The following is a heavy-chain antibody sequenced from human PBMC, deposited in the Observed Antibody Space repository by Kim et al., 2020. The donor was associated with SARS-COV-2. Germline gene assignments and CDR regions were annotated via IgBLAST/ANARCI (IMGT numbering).Heavy chain of an antibody. D-gene: IGHD6-13*01. V-gene: IGHV3-21*01. CDR2: ISSSSRYL. J-gene: IGHJ6*01. Sequence: GGSLRLSCAASGFSFGSYTMYWVRQAPGKGLEWVSFISSSSRYLDYADSVKGRFTISRDNAENSLYVQMNSLRVEDTAVYYCSRGQQQLEGSDYYGMDG. CDR3: SRGQQQLEGSDYYGMDG. CDR1: GFSFGSYT.